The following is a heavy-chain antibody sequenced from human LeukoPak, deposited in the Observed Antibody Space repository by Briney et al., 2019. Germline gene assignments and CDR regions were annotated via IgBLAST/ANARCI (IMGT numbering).Heavy chain of an antibody. J-gene: IGHJ4*02. V-gene: IGHV3-23*01. D-gene: IGHD1-14*01. CDR2: ISSGGGDT. CDR1: GFTFSSSA. Sequence: QSGGSLRLSCAASGFTFSSSAMSWVRQTPGKGLEWVSGISSGGGDTRYADSVKGRFTISRDNSKNMMYLQMNSLRAEDTAIYYCAKKSSGLNPFDYWGQGTLVTVSS. CDR3: AKKSSGLNPFDY.